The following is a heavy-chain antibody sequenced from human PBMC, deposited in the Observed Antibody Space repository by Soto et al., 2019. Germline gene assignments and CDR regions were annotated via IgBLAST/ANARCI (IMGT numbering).Heavy chain of an antibody. CDR3: ARAGAYYYDSSGYQFDY. Sequence: SVTVSCKASGGTFSSYAISWVRQAPGQGLEWMGGIIPIFGTANYAQKFQGRVTITADESTSTAYMELSSLRSEDTAVYYCARAGAYYYDSSGYQFDYWGQRTLVTVSS. D-gene: IGHD3-22*01. CDR2: IIPIFGTA. J-gene: IGHJ4*02. CDR1: GGTFSSYA. V-gene: IGHV1-69*13.